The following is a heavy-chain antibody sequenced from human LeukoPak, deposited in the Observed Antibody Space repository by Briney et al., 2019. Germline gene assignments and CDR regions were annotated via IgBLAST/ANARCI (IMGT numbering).Heavy chain of an antibody. CDR3: ARTRMFDS. J-gene: IGHJ4*02. Sequence: AGSLRLSCSASGFTFSDYYMSWIRQAPGKGLEWVSYISSSGDTIYYADSVKGGFTISSDNAKNSLHLQINILTAEDTAVYYWARTRMFDSWGQGPVVTVSS. CDR2: ISSSGDTI. CDR1: GFTFSDYY. V-gene: IGHV3-11*01.